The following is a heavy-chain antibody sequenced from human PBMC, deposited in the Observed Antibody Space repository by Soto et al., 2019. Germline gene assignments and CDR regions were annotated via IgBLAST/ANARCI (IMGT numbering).Heavy chain of an antibody. Sequence: GGSLRLSCAASGFTFDDYAMHWVRQAPGKGLEWVSGISWNSGSIGYADSVKGRFTISRDNAKNSLYLQMNSLRAEDTALYYCAEGVTYNWNYDAFDIWGQGTMVTVSS. CDR1: GFTFDDYA. J-gene: IGHJ3*02. V-gene: IGHV3-9*01. CDR3: AEGVTYNWNYDAFDI. CDR2: ISWNSGSI. D-gene: IGHD1-7*01.